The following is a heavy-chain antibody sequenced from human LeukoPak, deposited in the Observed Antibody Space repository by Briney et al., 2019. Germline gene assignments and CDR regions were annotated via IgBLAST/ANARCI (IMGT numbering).Heavy chain of an antibody. J-gene: IGHJ3*01. V-gene: IGHV4-31*03. D-gene: IGHD3-22*01. CDR1: GGSISSGGYY. CDR3: ARDREYDSSGYYYRAGLFDL. CDR2: IYYSGST. Sequence: SQTLSLTCTVSGGSISSGGYYWSWIRQHPGKGLEWIGYIYYSGSTYYNPSLKSRVTISVDTSKNQFSLKLSSVTAADTAVYYCARDREYDSSGYYYRAGLFDLWGQGTMVTVSS.